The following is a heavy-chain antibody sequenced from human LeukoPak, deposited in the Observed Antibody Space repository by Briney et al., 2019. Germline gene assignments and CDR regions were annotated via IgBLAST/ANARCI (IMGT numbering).Heavy chain of an antibody. J-gene: IGHJ3*02. CDR1: GGTFSSYA. CDR2: IIPILGIA. CDR3: ARLKGRWLVQDAFDI. Sequence: ASVKVSCKASGGTFSSYAISWVRQAPGQGLEWMGRIIPILGIANYAQKFQGRVTITADKSTSTAYMELSSLRSEDTAVYYCARLKGRWLVQDAFDIWGQGTMVTVSP. V-gene: IGHV1-69*04. D-gene: IGHD6-19*01.